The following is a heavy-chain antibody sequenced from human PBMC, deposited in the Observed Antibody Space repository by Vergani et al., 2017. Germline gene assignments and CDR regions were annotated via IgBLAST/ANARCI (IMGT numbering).Heavy chain of an antibody. D-gene: IGHD2-2*01. CDR1: GGSISSYY. V-gene: IGHV4-59*01. J-gene: IGHJ5*02. Sequence: QVQLQESGPGLVKPSETLSLTCTVFGGSISSYYWSWIRQPPGKGLEWIGYIYYSGSTNYNPSLKSRVTISVDTSKNQFSLKLSSVTAADTAVYYCASLQTRYCSSTSCYDWFDPWGQGTLVTVSS. CDR2: IYYSGST. CDR3: ASLQTRYCSSTSCYDWFDP.